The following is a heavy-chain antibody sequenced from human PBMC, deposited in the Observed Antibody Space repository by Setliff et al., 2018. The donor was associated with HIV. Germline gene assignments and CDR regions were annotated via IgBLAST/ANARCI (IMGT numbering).Heavy chain of an antibody. D-gene: IGHD5-12*01. J-gene: IGHJ6*03. CDR2: INHSGRT. V-gene: IGHV4-34*01. Sequence: SETLSLTCAVYGGTFSDNYWSWIRQSPGKGLEWIGEINHSGRTKYSPSLRSRVSISVDTSKTQFSLKLSSVTAADTAVYYCARQGGYSGYGFYYYYYYMDVWGKGTTVTVSS. CDR3: ARQGGYSGYGFYYYYYYMDV. CDR1: GGTFSDNY.